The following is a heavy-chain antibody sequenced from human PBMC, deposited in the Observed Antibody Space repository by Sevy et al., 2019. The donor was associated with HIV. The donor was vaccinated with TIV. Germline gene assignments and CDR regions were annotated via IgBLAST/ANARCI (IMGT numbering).Heavy chain of an antibody. Sequence: GGSLRLSCAASGFTFSSYSMNWVRQAPGKGLEWVSSISSSSSYIYYADSVKGRFTISGDNAKNSLYLQMNSLRADDTTVYYCARDRGYCSGGSCYDDAFDIWGQGTMVTVSS. CDR2: ISSSSSYI. V-gene: IGHV3-21*01. CDR3: ARDRGYCSGGSCYDDAFDI. D-gene: IGHD2-15*01. CDR1: GFTFSSYS. J-gene: IGHJ3*02.